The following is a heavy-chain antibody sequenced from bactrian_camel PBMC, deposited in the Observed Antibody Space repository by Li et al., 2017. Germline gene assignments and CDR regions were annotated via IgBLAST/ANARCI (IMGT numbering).Heavy chain of an antibody. V-gene: IGHV3S31*01. CDR3: AADLLCGGSWLSELFEMRGDENYY. D-gene: IGHD2*01. Sequence: VQLVESGGDLVQPGGSLRLSCAASGFPFSDWAMAWVRQAPGKDREWVTSISRGGGQTFYADSVKGRFTISQDNAKNVLYLRMNSLKPEDTAMYYCAADLLCGGSWLSELFEMRGDENYYWGQGTQVTVS. CDR1: GFPFSDWA. CDR2: ISRGGGQT. J-gene: IGHJ4*01.